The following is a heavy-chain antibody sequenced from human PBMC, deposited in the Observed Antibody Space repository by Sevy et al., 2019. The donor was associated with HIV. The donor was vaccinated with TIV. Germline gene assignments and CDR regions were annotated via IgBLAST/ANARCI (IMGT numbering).Heavy chain of an antibody. Sequence: GGSLRLSCAASGFTFSSYAMSWIRQAPGKGLEWVSYISSSGSTIYYADSVKGRFTISRDNAKNSLYLQMNSLRAEDTAVYYCARPSSTTYGGYFDYWGQGTLVTVSS. CDR1: GFTFSSYA. CDR2: ISSSGSTI. D-gene: IGHD2-2*01. J-gene: IGHJ4*02. V-gene: IGHV3-11*01. CDR3: ARPSSTTYGGYFDY.